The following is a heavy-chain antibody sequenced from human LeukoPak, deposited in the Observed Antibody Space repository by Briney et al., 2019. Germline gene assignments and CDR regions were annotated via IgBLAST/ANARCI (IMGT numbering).Heavy chain of an antibody. V-gene: IGHV4-4*07. CDR2: IYITGST. CDR1: GGSISSYY. J-gene: IGHJ5*02. D-gene: IGHD6-13*01. CDR3: ARGGSSWSNNWFDP. Sequence: SETLSLTCAVSGGSISSYYWSWFRQPAGKGLEWIGRIYITGSTNYNPSLKSRVTISVDTSKNQFSLKLSSVTAADTAVYYCARGGSSWSNNWFDPWGQGTLVTVSS.